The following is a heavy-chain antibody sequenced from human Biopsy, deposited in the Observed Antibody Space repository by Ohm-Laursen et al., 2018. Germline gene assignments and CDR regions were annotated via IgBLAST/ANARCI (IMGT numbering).Heavy chain of an antibody. CDR1: GYNFISYS. Sequence: ASVKVSCKTSGYNFISYSINWVRQAPGQGLEWMGWNRPLNGDTKYGQKFQDRVTLTTDTSTSTVYMEMTSLRSDDPAVYYCARGEVTFGELIVSIDSWGQGTLVTVSS. D-gene: IGHD3-16*02. V-gene: IGHV1-18*01. CDR3: ARGEVTFGELIVSIDS. J-gene: IGHJ4*02. CDR2: NRPLNGDT.